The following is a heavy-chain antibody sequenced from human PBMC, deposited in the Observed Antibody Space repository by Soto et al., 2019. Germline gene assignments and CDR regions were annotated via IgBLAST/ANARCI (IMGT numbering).Heavy chain of an antibody. CDR1: GFIFSNYG. V-gene: IGHV3-30*18. Sequence: GGSLRLSCAASGFIFSNYGMHWVRQAPGKGLEWVAVISYDGDKKYYVDSVKGRFTLSRDNSKNTLYLQMNSLRAEDTAVYYCAKDIALVRGVIMDMDVWCQGTTVTVSS. CDR2: ISYDGDKK. CDR3: AKDIALVRGVIMDMDV. J-gene: IGHJ6*02. D-gene: IGHD3-10*01.